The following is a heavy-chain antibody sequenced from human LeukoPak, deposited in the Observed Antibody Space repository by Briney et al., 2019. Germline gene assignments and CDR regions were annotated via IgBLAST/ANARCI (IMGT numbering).Heavy chain of an antibody. CDR1: GGSTSTYY. CDR3: ARRTVTNGWFRIDY. V-gene: IGHV4-59*08. D-gene: IGHD6-19*01. Sequence: SETLSLTCTVSGGSTSTYYWSWIRQPPGKGLEWIGYIHYNGATDYNPSLKSRVTISVDTSKNEFSLKLSSVTAADTALYYCARRTVTNGWFRIDYWGQGSLVIVSS. CDR2: IHYNGAT. J-gene: IGHJ4*02.